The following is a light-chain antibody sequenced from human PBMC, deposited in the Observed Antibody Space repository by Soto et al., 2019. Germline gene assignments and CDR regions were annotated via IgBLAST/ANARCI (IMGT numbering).Light chain of an antibody. CDR1: QSVSSN. Sequence: EIVMTQSPATLSVSPGERATLSCRASQSVSSNLAWYQQKPGQAPRLLIYGASTRATGTPARFSGSGSGTELTITISSLQSEDCAVYDCQQYIRWPLTFGGGTKVDIK. CDR2: GAS. CDR3: QQYIRWPLT. J-gene: IGKJ4*01. V-gene: IGKV3-15*01.